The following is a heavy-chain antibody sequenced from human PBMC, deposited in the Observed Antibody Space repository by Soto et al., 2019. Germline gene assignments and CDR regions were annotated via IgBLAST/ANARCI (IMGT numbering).Heavy chain of an antibody. CDR2: VWYDGTNK. V-gene: IGHV3-33*01. D-gene: IGHD6-13*01. Sequence: QVQLVESGGGVVQPGRSLRLSCEASGFTFKSYGMHWVRQAPGKGLEWVAVVWYDGTNKKYADSVKGRFNIYRDNSKKTLYLQMDSLRAEDTGIYYCARGGHSSSWYRLEAYVLDYWGQGSLVTVSS. J-gene: IGHJ4*02. CDR3: ARGGHSSSWYRLEAYVLDY. CDR1: GFTFKSYG.